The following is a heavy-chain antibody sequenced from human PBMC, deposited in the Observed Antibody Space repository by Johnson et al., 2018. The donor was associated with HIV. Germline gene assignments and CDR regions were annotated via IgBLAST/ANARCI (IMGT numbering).Heavy chain of an antibody. Sequence: VQVVESGGGLVQPGGSLRLSCTVSGFTFSNAWMNWVRQAPRKGLEWVGRIKSKTDGGTTDYAAPVKGRFIISRDDSKNTLYLQMNSLKSEDTAVYYCTTDRVGSVSHDAFDIWGQGTIVTVSS. CDR1: GFTFSNAW. D-gene: IGHD1-26*01. J-gene: IGHJ3*02. CDR2: IKSKTDGGTT. CDR3: TTDRVGSVSHDAFDI. V-gene: IGHV3-15*01.